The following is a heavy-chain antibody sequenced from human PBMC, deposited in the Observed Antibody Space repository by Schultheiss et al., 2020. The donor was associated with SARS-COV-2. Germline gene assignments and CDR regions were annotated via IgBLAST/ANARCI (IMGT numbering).Heavy chain of an antibody. V-gene: IGHV3-7*01. CDR3: AGGYAIRTPYRYSYYYALDV. CDR1: GFTFSSYW. Sequence: GGSLRLSCAASGFTFSSYWMSWVRQAPGKGLEWVANIKQDGSEKYYVDSVKGRFTISRDNAKNSLSLQMNSLRVEDTAVYFCAGGYAIRTPYRYSYYYALDVWGQGTTVTVSS. J-gene: IGHJ6*02. D-gene: IGHD3-16*02. CDR2: IKQDGSEK.